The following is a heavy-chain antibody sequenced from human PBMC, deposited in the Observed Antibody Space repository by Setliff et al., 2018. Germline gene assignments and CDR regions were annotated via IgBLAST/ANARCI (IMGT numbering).Heavy chain of an antibody. Sequence: LSLTCTVSGGSISSYYWSWIRQPAGKGLEWIGRIYTSGSTNYNPSLKSRVTMLVDTSKNQFSLKLSSVTAADTAVYYCARAHTWSLPNDNSGYPGWFDPWGQGTLVTVSS. CDR3: ARAHTWSLPNDNSGYPGWFDP. CDR1: GGSISSYY. V-gene: IGHV4-4*07. D-gene: IGHD3-22*01. CDR2: IYTSGST. J-gene: IGHJ5*02.